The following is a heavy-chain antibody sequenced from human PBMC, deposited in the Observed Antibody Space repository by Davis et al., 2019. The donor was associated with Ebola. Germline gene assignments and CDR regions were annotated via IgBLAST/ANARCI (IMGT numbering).Heavy chain of an antibody. D-gene: IGHD6-19*01. Sequence: SETLSLTCTVSGGSISSSSYYWGWIRQPPGKGLEWIGSIYYSGSTYYNPSLKSRVTISVDTSKNQFSLKLSSVTAADTAVYYCARLYSSGWYGLFDYWGQGTLVTVSS. V-gene: IGHV4-39*01. CDR1: GGSISSSSYY. CDR2: IYYSGST. J-gene: IGHJ4*02. CDR3: ARLYSSGWYGLFDY.